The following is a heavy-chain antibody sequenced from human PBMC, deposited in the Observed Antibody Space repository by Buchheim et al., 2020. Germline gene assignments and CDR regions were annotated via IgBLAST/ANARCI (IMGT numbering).Heavy chain of an antibody. Sequence: EVQLVQSGAEVKKPGESLKISCKGSGYSFTNHWIGWVRQMPGKGLEWMGIIWPGDYDTRYRPSFQGQVPISAAQSISTAYLQWNSLKASDTAMYFCVRGDPGGADYWGQGTL. CDR2: IWPGDYDT. V-gene: IGHV5-51*01. J-gene: IGHJ4*02. CDR1: GYSFTNHW. D-gene: IGHD3-10*01. CDR3: VRGDPGGADY.